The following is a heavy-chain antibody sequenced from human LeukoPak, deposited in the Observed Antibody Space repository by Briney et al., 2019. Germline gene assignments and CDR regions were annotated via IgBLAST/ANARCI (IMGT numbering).Heavy chain of an antibody. J-gene: IGHJ4*02. CDR2: IKQDGSEK. D-gene: IGHD1-26*01. V-gene: IGHV3-7*04. Sequence: GGSLRLSCAASGFTFTSYWMNWVRQAPGKGLEWVANIKQDGSEKYYVDSVKGRFTISRDNAKNSLYLQMNSLRVEDTAVYYCVGGRRYLSDFWGQGTLVTVSS. CDR3: VGGRRYLSDF. CDR1: GFTFTSYW.